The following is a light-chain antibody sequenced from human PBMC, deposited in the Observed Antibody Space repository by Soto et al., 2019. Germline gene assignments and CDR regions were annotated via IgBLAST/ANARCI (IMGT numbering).Light chain of an antibody. Sequence: EIVFTQSPDTLSFSPGERGTLSCRASQSVTTYLAWYQQKPGQAPRLLIYGASNRATGIPDRFSGSGSGTDFTLTISRLEPEDFAVYYCQQFSSYPLTFGGGTKVDIK. CDR2: GAS. CDR3: QQFSSYPLT. V-gene: IGKV3-20*01. CDR1: QSVTTY. J-gene: IGKJ4*01.